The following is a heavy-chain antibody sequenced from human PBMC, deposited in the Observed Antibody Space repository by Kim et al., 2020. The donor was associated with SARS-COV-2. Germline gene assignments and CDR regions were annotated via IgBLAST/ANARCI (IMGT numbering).Heavy chain of an antibody. CDR2: ISSSGSTI. V-gene: IGHV3-11*04. J-gene: IGHJ6*02. D-gene: IGHD3-10*01. CDR1: GFTFSDYY. CDR3: ARDRMEYYYGSGTAYYYGMDV. Sequence: GGSLRLSCAASGFTFSDYYMSWIRQAPGKGLEWVSYISSSGSTIYYADSVKGRFTISRDNAKNSLHLQMNSLRAEDTAVYYCARDRMEYYYGSGTAYYYGMDVWGQGTTVTVSS.